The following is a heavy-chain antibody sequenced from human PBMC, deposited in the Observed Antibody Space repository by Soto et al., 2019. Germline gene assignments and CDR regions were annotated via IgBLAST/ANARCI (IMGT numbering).Heavy chain of an antibody. CDR3: TSGYYDFWSGLYNYYMDV. V-gene: IGHV3-49*03. CDR2: IRSKAYGGTT. CDR1: GFTFGDYA. Sequence: GGSLRLSCTASGFTFGDYAMSWFRQAPGKGLEWVGFIRSKAYGGTTEYAASVKGGFTISRNDSKSIAYLQMNSLKTEDTAVYYSTSGYYDFWSGLYNYYMDVWGKGTTVTVSS. J-gene: IGHJ6*03. D-gene: IGHD3-3*01.